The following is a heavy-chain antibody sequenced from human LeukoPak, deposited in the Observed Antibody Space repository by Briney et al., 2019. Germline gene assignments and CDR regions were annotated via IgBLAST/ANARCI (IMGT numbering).Heavy chain of an antibody. V-gene: IGHV3-23*01. CDR3: AKGQSGELLLLDY. CDR1: GFTFDIYA. J-gene: IGHJ4*02. D-gene: IGHD1-26*01. Sequence: GGSLRLSCEASGFTFDIYAMSWVRQAPGKGLEWVSTISGSGGSTYYADSVKGRFTISRDNSKNTLYLQMNSLRAEDTAVYYCAKGQSGELLLLDYWGQGTLVTVSS. CDR2: ISGSGGST.